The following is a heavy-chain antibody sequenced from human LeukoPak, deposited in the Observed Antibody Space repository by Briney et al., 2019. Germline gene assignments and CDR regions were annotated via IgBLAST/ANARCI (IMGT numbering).Heavy chain of an antibody. CDR1: GFTFSSYW. CDR2: IKQDGSEK. CDR3: ARDQISSGSYSGFDY. V-gene: IGHV3-7*01. J-gene: IGHJ4*02. D-gene: IGHD1-26*01. Sequence: GGSLRLSCAASGFTFSSYWMSWVRQAPGKGLEWVANIKQDGSEKYYVDSVKGRFTISRDNAKNSLYLQMNSLRAEDTAVYYCARDQISSGSYSGFDYWGRGTLVTVSS.